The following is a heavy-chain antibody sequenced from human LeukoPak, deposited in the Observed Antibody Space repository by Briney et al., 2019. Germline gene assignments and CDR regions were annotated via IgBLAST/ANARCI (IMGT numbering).Heavy chain of an antibody. D-gene: IGHD1-26*01. V-gene: IGHV1-8*02. Sequence: ASVKVSCKASGFTFTSSAMQWVRQATGQGLEWMGWMNPNSGNTGYAQKFQGRVTMTRNTSISTAYMELSSLRSEDTAVYYCAREGGSSLDYWGQGTLVTVSS. CDR3: AREGGSSLDY. J-gene: IGHJ4*02. CDR1: GFTFTSSA. CDR2: MNPNSGNT.